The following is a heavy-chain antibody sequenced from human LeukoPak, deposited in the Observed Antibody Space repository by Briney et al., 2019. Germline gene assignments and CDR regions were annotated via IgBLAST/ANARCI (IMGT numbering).Heavy chain of an antibody. J-gene: IGHJ4*02. Sequence: SGGSLRLSCAASGFTFSSYGMHWVRQAPGKGLEWVAVIWYDGSNRYYADSVKGRFTISRDNSKNTLYLQMNSLRAEDTAVYYCARDLCSSTSCYMIDYWGQGTLVTVSS. V-gene: IGHV3-33*01. CDR2: IWYDGSNR. D-gene: IGHD2-2*02. CDR3: ARDLCSSTSCYMIDY. CDR1: GFTFSSYG.